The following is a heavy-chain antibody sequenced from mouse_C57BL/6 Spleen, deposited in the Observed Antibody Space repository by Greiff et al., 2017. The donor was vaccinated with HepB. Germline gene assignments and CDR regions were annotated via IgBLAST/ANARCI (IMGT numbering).Heavy chain of an antibody. CDR2: IWSGGST. V-gene: IGHV2-2*01. CDR3: ARKRGYDYFYAMDY. D-gene: IGHD2-4*01. J-gene: IGHJ4*01. Sequence: VKLQESGPGLVQPSQSLSITCTVSGFSLTSYGVHWVRQSPGKGLEWLGVIWSGGSTDYNAAFISRLSISKDNSKSQVFFKMNSLQADDTAIYYCARKRGYDYFYAMDYWGQGTSVTVSS. CDR1: GFSLTSYG.